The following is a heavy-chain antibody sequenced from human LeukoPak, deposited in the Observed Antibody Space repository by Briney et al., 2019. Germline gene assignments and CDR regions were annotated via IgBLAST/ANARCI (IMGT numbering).Heavy chain of an antibody. CDR3: AREKREGLWFGELFRFQYCGLDV. CDR2: IKQDGSAK. CDR1: GFAFGDFW. D-gene: IGHD3-10*01. Sequence: GGSLRLSCAASGFAFGDFWMSWVRQTPGKGPESVATIKQDGSAKEYVDSVKGRFTISRDNAKESLYLQMNNLRADDTGVYYCAREKREGLWFGELFRFQYCGLDVWGQGTTVIVSS. V-gene: IGHV3-7*01. J-gene: IGHJ6*02.